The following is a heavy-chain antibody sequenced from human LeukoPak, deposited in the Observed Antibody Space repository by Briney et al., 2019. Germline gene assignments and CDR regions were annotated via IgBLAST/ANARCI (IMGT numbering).Heavy chain of an antibody. D-gene: IGHD5-18*01. Sequence: ASVKVSCKASGYTFTGYYMHWVRQAPGQGLEWMGRINPNSVGTNYAQKFQGRVTMTRDTSISTAYMELSRLRSDDTAVYYCARSGDTAMVMYYFDYWGQGTLVTVSS. CDR3: ARSGDTAMVMYYFDY. J-gene: IGHJ4*02. CDR2: INPNSVGT. CDR1: GYTFTGYY. V-gene: IGHV1-2*06.